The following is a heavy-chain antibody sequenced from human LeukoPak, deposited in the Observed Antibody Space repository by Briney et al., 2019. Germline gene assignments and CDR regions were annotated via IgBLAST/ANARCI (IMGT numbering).Heavy chain of an antibody. CDR3: ARGYPGYSSSSVDY. Sequence: GGSLRLSCVASGFIFRNYGIHWVRQAPGKGLVWVSLINSDGSSTSYADSVKGRFTISRDNAKNTLYLQMNSLRAEDTAVYYCARGYPGYSSSSVDYWGRGTLVTVSS. J-gene: IGHJ4*02. D-gene: IGHD6-6*01. V-gene: IGHV3-74*01. CDR1: GFIFRNYG. CDR2: INSDGSST.